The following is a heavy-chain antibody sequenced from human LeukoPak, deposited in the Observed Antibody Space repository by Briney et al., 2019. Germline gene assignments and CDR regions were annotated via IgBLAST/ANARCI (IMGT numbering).Heavy chain of an antibody. CDR3: ARVSEGGYYYFDY. V-gene: IGHV4-4*07. CDR1: GGPISSYY. J-gene: IGHJ4*02. Sequence: SETLSLTCTVSGGPISSYYWSWIRQPAGMPLEWIGRIYGSGGTNYNPSLKSRVTISVDTSKNQFSLKLSSVTAADTAVYFCARVSEGGYYYFDYWGQGTLVTVSS. D-gene: IGHD3-22*01. CDR2: IYGSGGT.